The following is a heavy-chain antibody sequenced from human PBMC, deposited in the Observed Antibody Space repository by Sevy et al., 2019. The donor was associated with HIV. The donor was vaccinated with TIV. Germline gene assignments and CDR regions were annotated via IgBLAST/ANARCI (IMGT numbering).Heavy chain of an antibody. V-gene: IGHV3-33*08. CDR2: IWYDGSIK. CDR1: GFTFRNYW. Sequence: GGSLRLSCAVSGFTFRNYWMSWVRQAPGKGLEWVGQIWYDGSIKKYADSVKGRFTISRDNSKSTLYLQMNSLRGEDTAVYFCASEHNWDDAFDIWGQGTMVTVSS. D-gene: IGHD1-1*01. CDR3: ASEHNWDDAFDI. J-gene: IGHJ3*02.